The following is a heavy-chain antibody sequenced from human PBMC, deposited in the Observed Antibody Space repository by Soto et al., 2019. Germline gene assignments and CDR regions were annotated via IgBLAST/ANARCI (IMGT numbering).Heavy chain of an antibody. Sequence: EVQLLESGGGLVQPGGSLRLSCAASGFTFSSYGMSWVRQAPGKGLEWVSAISRSGGSTYYADSVKGRFTISRDKSKNTLYLQMNSLRAEDAAVYYCAKDSTHESEWGGDCYPRYFDYWGQGTLVTASS. CDR1: GFTFSSYG. CDR3: AKDSTHESEWGGDCYPRYFDY. CDR2: ISRSGGST. V-gene: IGHV3-23*01. J-gene: IGHJ4*02. D-gene: IGHD2-21*02.